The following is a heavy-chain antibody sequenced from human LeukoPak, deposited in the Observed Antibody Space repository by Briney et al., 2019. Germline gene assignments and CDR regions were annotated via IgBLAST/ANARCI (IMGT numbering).Heavy chain of an antibody. D-gene: IGHD3-9*01. CDR3: AKDFDRVSSAYYYDY. CDR1: GFTFSNYG. J-gene: IGHJ4*02. V-gene: IGHV3-30*02. CDR2: IRYDGSDK. Sequence: GRSLRLSCAASGFTFSNYGMHWLRQAPGEGLEWVAFIRYDGSDKYYADSVKGRFTISRDNSKITLYLQMNSLRAEDTAVYYCAKDFDRVSSAYYYDYWGQGPLVTVSS.